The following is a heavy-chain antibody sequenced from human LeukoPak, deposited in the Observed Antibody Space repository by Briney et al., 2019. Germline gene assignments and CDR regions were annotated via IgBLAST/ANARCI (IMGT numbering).Heavy chain of an antibody. V-gene: IGHV4-34*01. D-gene: IGHD1-14*01. CDR2: INHSGST. CDR3: AGLIRPGWFDP. CDR1: GGSFSGYC. Sequence: SETLSLTCAVYGGSFSGYCWSWIRQTPGKGLEWIGEINHSGSTNYNPSLKSRVTILLDSSKNQFSLKWNSVTAADTAVYYCAGLIRPGWFDPWGQGTLVTVSS. J-gene: IGHJ5*02.